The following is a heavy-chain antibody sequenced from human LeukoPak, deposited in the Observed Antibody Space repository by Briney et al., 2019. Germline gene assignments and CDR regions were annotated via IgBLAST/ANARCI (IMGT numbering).Heavy chain of an antibody. V-gene: IGHV1-69*13. CDR2: IIPIFGTA. J-gene: IGHJ6*02. D-gene: IGHD4-17*01. Sequence: SVKVSCKASGGTFISYAISWVRQAPGQGLEWMGGIIPIFGTANYAQKFQGRVTITADESTSTAYMELSSLRSEDTAVYYCASPTTMNYYYYYGMDVWGQGTTVTVSS. CDR1: GGTFISYA. CDR3: ASPTTMNYYYYYGMDV.